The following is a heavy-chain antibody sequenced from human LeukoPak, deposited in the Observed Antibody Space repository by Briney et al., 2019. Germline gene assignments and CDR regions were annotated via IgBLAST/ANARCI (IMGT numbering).Heavy chain of an antibody. CDR1: GYTSTRYY. D-gene: IGHD3-3*01. CDR3: VEWKPGMDV. CDR2: INPSGGST. V-gene: IGHV1-46*01. J-gene: IGHJ6*02. Sequence: ASVKVSCKASGYTSTRYYMHWVRQAPGQGLEWMGIINPSGGSTSYAQKFQGRVTMTRDTSTSTVSMELSSLRSEDTAVYYCVEWKPGMDVWGQGTTVTDSS.